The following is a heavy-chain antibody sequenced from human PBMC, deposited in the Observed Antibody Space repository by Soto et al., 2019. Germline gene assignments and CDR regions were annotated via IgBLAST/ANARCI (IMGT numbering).Heavy chain of an antibody. D-gene: IGHD3-22*01. Sequence: PWGSLRLSCVASVFTFSRYDMNWVRQAPGKGLEWVSYISDSGSNVKYVDSLKGRVTISRDNTKNSLFLQMTYLGAEDTALYYCGGGYYETYGYPLVDIWGPGTMVTVSS. CDR1: VFTFSRYD. J-gene: IGHJ4*02. V-gene: IGHV3-48*03. CDR3: GGGYYETYGYPLVDI. CDR2: ISDSGSNV.